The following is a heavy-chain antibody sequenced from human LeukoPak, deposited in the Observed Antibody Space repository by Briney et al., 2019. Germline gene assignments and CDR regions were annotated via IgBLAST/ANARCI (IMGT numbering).Heavy chain of an antibody. J-gene: IGHJ4*02. V-gene: IGHV1-69*05. CDR1: GGSFSSYD. CDR3: ARDAYCSGGSCYVY. D-gene: IGHD2-15*01. CDR2: IIPLFGTA. Sequence: SVKVSCKASGGSFSSYDISWVRQAPGQGLEWMGGIIPLFGTANYAQKFQGRVTITTDESTSTAYMELSSLRAEDTAVYYCARDAYCSGGSCYVYWGQGTLVTVSS.